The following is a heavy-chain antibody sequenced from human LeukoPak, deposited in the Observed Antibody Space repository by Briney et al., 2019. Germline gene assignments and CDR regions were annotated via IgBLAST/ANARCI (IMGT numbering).Heavy chain of an antibody. D-gene: IGHD2-15*01. CDR2: IKQDGSEK. J-gene: IGHJ5*02. CDR1: GFTFSRYW. Sequence: GGSLRLSCAASGFTFSRYWMSWVRQAPGKGLEWVANIKQDGSEKYYVDSVKGRFTISRDNAKNSLYLQMNSLRAEDTAVYYCARDPVAAIVSYNWFDPWGQGTLVTVSS. V-gene: IGHV3-7*01. CDR3: ARDPVAAIVSYNWFDP.